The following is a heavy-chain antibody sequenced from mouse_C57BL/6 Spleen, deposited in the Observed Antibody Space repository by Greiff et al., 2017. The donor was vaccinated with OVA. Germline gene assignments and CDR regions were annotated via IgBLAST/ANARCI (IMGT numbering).Heavy chain of an antibody. CDR3: ARYYYGSSVSYFDV. CDR1: GYSITSGYY. CDR2: ISYDGSN. Sequence: EVQLQESGPGLVKPSQSLSLTCSVTGYSITSGYYWNWIRQFPGNKLEWMGYISYDGSNNYNPSLKNRISITRDTSKNQFFLKLNSVTTEDTATYYCARYYYGSSVSYFDVWGTGTTVTVSS. D-gene: IGHD1-1*01. V-gene: IGHV3-6*01. J-gene: IGHJ1*03.